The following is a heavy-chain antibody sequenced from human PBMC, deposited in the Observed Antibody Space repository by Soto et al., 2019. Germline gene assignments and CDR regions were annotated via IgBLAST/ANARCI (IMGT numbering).Heavy chain of an antibody. V-gene: IGHV1-18*01. CDR2: ISAYNGNT. D-gene: IGHD2-2*01. CDR3: ARDNCSSTSCSTPWDNWFDP. J-gene: IGHJ5*02. CDR1: GYTFTSYG. Sequence: QVQLVQSGAEVKKPGASVKVSCKASGYTFTSYGISWVRQAPGQGLEWMGWISAYNGNTNYAQKLQGRVTMTTDTSTSTDYMELRSLRSDDTAVYYCARDNCSSTSCSTPWDNWFDPWGQGTLVTVSS.